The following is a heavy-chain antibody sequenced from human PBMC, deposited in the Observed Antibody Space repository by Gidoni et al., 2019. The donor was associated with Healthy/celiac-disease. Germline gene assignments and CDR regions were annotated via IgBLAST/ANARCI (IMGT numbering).Heavy chain of an antibody. J-gene: IGHJ4*02. CDR1: GFTFSSYG. CDR2: ISYDGSNK. CDR3: AKASGGWGYYDSSGYYPSDY. V-gene: IGHV3-30*18. Sequence: QVQLVESGGGVVQPGRSLRLSCAASGFTFSSYGMHWVRQAPGKGLEWVAVISYDGSNKYYADSVKGRFTISRDNSKNTLYLQMNSLRAEDTAVYYCAKASGGWGYYDSSGYYPSDYWGQGTLVTVSS. D-gene: IGHD3-22*01.